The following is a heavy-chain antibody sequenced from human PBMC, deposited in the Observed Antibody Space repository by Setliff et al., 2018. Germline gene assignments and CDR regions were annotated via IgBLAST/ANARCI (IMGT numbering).Heavy chain of an antibody. D-gene: IGHD6-6*01. CDR3: ARGRIAERPEAIDY. V-gene: IGHV4-34*01. CDR2: INHRGFT. CDR1: GESFDNHY. J-gene: IGHJ4*02. Sequence: ETLSLTCAVYGESFDNHYWTWIRQPPGERLEWIGEINHRGFTDYKPSLKSRLTMSVDTSRNQFSLNLGSVTAADTGVYYCARGRIAERPEAIDYWGQGTPVTRLL.